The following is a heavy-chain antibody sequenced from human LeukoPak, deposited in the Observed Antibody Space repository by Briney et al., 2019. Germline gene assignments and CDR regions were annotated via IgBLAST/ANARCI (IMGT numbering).Heavy chain of an antibody. J-gene: IGHJ4*02. CDR1: GFTFSSYG. D-gene: IGHD3-22*01. Sequence: RSLRLSCAASGFTFSSYGMHWVRQAPGKGLEWVAVISYDGSNKYYADSVKGRFTISRDNSKNTLYLQMNSLRAEDTAVYYCAKGTHYYDSSGYFDYWGQGTLVTVSS. CDR2: ISYDGSNK. V-gene: IGHV3-30*18. CDR3: AKGTHYYDSSGYFDY.